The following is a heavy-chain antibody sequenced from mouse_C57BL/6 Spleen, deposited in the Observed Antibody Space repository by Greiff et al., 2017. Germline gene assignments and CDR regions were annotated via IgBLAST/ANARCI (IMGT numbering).Heavy chain of an antibody. CDR2: INPNYGTT. D-gene: IGHD2-1*01. V-gene: IGHV1-39*01. CDR3: ASNYVYYAMDY. J-gene: IGHJ4*01. Sequence: VQLKESGPELVKPGASVKISCKASGYSFTDYNMNWVKQSNGQSLEWIGVINPNYGTTSYNQKFKGNATLTVDQSSSTAYMQLNSLTSEDSAVYYCASNYVYYAMDYWGQGTSGTVSS. CDR1: GYSFTDYN.